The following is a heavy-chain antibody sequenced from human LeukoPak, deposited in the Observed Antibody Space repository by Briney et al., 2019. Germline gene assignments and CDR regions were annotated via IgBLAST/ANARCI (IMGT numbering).Heavy chain of an antibody. J-gene: IGHJ4*02. CDR1: GGSFSGYY. CDR2: INHSGST. V-gene: IGHV4-34*01. CDR3: ARMYYDLWSGYSHFDY. Sequence: KPSETLSLTCAVYGGSFSGYYWSWIRQPPGKGLEWIGEINHSGSTNYNPSLKSRVTISVDTSKNQFSLKLSSVTAADTAVYYCARMYYDLWSGYSHFDYWGQGALVTVSS. D-gene: IGHD3-3*01.